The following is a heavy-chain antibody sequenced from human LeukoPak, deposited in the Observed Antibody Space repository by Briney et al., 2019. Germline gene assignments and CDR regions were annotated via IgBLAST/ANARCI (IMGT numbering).Heavy chain of an antibody. V-gene: IGHV3-74*01. Sequence: GGSLRLSCAASGFTFSSHLMHWVRQAPGKGLVWVSRISSDGTYTNYADSVRGRFTISRDNAKNSLYLQMNSLRAEDTAIYYCTRVGYIDEGIDYWGQGTLVTVSS. D-gene: IGHD5-24*01. CDR3: TRVGYIDEGIDY. CDR1: GFTFSSHL. CDR2: ISSDGTYT. J-gene: IGHJ4*02.